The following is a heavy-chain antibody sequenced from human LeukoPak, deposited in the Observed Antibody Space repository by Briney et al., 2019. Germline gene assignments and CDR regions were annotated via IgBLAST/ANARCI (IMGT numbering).Heavy chain of an antibody. J-gene: IGHJ4*01. V-gene: IGHV3-23*01. CDR2: ISGSGGST. CDR3: XXXXXXXHXXXXXXXAXXXXXXXY. CDR1: GFTXXXYA. Sequence: SGFTXXXYAMSWVRQAPGKGLEWVSAISGSGGSTXYADSVKGQFTISRDNSKNTLYLQMNSLRAEETAEYYXXXXXXXXHXXXXXXXAXXXXXXXYWGXXXXXTVSS.